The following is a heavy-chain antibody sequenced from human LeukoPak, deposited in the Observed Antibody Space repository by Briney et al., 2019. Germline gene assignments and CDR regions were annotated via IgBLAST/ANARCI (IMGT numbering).Heavy chain of an antibody. Sequence: PGRSLRLSCAASGFTFRDYGMHWVRQAPGKGLEWVASISYDGSNKVYADSVKGRFTISRDNSKGTLYLQMNSLRAEDTAVYYCAKVRDCGGDCLDYWGQGTLVTVSS. V-gene: IGHV3-30*18. J-gene: IGHJ4*02. CDR1: GFTFRDYG. D-gene: IGHD2-21*01. CDR2: ISYDGSNK. CDR3: AKVRDCGGDCLDY.